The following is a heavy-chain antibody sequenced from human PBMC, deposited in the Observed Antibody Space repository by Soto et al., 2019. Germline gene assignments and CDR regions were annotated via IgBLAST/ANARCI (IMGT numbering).Heavy chain of an antibody. D-gene: IGHD6-13*01. Sequence: QVQLVQSGAEVKKPGASVKVSCKASGYTFTGYYMHWVRQAPGQGLEWMGWINPNSGGTNYAQKFQGRDTMTRDTSISTAYMELSRLRSDDTAVYYCARDRVAAAGTHYNWFDPWGQGTLVTVSS. V-gene: IGHV1-2*02. J-gene: IGHJ5*02. CDR1: GYTFTGYY. CDR2: INPNSGGT. CDR3: ARDRVAAAGTHYNWFDP.